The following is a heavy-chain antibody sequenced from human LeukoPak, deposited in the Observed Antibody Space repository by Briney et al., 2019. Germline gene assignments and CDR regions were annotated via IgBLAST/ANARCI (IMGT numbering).Heavy chain of an antibody. Sequence: GESLKISCNGSKDTFDNYWIGWVRQMPGKGLGGVGIIYPDDSDTRYSPSFQGQVTISADKSISTAYLQWSSLKASDTAMYYCARSPGGRIDYFDYWGQGTLVTVSS. CDR3: ARSPGGRIDYFDY. V-gene: IGHV5-51*01. CDR1: KDTFDNYW. D-gene: IGHD2-15*01. CDR2: IYPDDSDT. J-gene: IGHJ4*02.